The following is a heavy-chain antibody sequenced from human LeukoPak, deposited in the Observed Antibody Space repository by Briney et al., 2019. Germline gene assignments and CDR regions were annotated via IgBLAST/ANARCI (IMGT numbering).Heavy chain of an antibody. CDR1: GFTFRNYW. Sequence: GGSLRLSCAASGFTFRNYWMSWVRQAPGKGLEWVANIKEDGSEKYYVDSVKGRFIISRDNAKNSLHLQMNSLRAEDTAVYYCANLRLLGFDSWGRGTLVTVSS. CDR3: ANLRLLGFDS. CDR2: IKEDGSEK. V-gene: IGHV3-7*01. D-gene: IGHD2-21*02. J-gene: IGHJ4*02.